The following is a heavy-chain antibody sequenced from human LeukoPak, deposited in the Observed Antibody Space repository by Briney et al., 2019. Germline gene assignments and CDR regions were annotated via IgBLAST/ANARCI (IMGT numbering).Heavy chain of an antibody. D-gene: IGHD5-12*01. CDR1: GFTFRTYG. Sequence: PGGSLRLSCEASGFTFRTYGMHWVRQAPGKGLEWVALMSYDGSNKDYTDSVKGRFTISRDNSKNTLYLQMNSLRTDDTAVYYCAKDLLRATGNGGYYMDVWGKGTTVTVS. J-gene: IGHJ6*03. V-gene: IGHV3-30*18. CDR3: AKDLLRATGNGGYYMDV. CDR2: MSYDGSNK.